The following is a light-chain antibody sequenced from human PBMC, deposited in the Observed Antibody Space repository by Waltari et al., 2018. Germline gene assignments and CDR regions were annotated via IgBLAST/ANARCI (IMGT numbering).Light chain of an antibody. CDR3: CSYAGSSTSVV. Sequence: QSALTQPASVSGSPGQSITISLPGTSSDVGSYNLVSWYQQHPGKAPKLMIYEGSKRPSGVSNRFSGSKSGNTASLTISGLQAEDEADYYCCSYAGSSTSVVFGGGTKLTVL. CDR1: SSDVGSYNL. CDR2: EGS. V-gene: IGLV2-23*01. J-gene: IGLJ2*01.